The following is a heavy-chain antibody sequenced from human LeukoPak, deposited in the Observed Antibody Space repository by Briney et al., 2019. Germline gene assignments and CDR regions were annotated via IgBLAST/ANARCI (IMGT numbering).Heavy chain of an antibody. CDR1: GGSFSGYY. CDR3: ASGLFSTYDY. D-gene: IGHD3-10*01. Sequence: SETLSLTCAVYGGSFSGYYWSWIRQPPGKGLEWIGEINHSGSTNYNPSLKSRVTISVDTSKNQLSLKLSSVTGADTAVYYCASGLFSTYDYWGPGTLVTVSS. V-gene: IGHV4-34*01. J-gene: IGHJ4*02. CDR2: INHSGST.